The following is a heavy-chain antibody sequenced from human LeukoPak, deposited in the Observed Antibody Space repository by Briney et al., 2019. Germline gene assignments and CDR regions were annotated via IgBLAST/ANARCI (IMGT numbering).Heavy chain of an antibody. CDR3: AKDKALWDYVWGSYRYNVFDY. CDR1: GFTFSSYA. D-gene: IGHD3-16*02. CDR2: ISGSGGSP. J-gene: IGHJ4*02. Sequence: GGSLRLSCAASGFTFSSYAMTWVRQAPGKGLEWVSAISGSGGSPYYADSVKGRFTISRDNSKNTLYLQMNSLRAEDTAVYYCAKDKALWDYVWGSYRYNVFDYWGQGTLVTVSS. V-gene: IGHV3-23*01.